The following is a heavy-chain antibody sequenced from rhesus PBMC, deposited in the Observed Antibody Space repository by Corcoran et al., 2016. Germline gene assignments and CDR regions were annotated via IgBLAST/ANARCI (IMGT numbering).Heavy chain of an antibody. D-gene: IGHD1-44*02. CDR1: GGSIRGYSY. J-gene: IGHJ4*01. CDR2: FDASGGMN. Sequence: QVQLQESRPGLVKPSATLSPTCAAYGGSIRGYSYWSWLRHPPGKGLEWIGRFDASGGMNYLNPALKSRVSLSVDTSQNQFSLKLSSVTAADTAVYYCASLGYHSGRPAYLDYWGQGVLVTVSS. V-gene: IGHV4S14*01. CDR3: ASLGYHSGRPAYLDY.